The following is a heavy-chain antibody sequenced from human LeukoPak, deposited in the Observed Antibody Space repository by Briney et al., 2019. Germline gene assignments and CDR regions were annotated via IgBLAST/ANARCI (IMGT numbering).Heavy chain of an antibody. J-gene: IGHJ6*03. CDR3: ARDEGYYGSGNYSYYYYYMDV. CDR1: GGSISSGAYY. Sequence: SETLSLTCTVSGGSISSGAYYWGWIRQPPGKGLEWIGSIYYSGSTYYHPSLKSRVTISVDTSKNQFSLKLTSVTAADTAVYYCARDEGYYGSGNYSYYYYYMDVWGKGTTVTVSS. V-gene: IGHV4-39*07. CDR2: IYYSGST. D-gene: IGHD3-10*01.